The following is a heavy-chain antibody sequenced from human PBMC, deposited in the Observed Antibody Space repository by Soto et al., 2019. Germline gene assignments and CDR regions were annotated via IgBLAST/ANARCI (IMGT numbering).Heavy chain of an antibody. D-gene: IGHD3-22*01. Sequence: SETLSLTCAVYGGSLSGYYWSWIRQPPGKGLEWIGEINHSGSTDYNPSLKSRVTISVDTSKNQFSLKLSFVTAVYTAVYSCTYYDSGGGNFAYWGQGTLVTVSS. CDR2: INHSGST. CDR3: TYYDSGGGNFAY. CDR1: GGSLSGYY. V-gene: IGHV4-34*01. J-gene: IGHJ4*02.